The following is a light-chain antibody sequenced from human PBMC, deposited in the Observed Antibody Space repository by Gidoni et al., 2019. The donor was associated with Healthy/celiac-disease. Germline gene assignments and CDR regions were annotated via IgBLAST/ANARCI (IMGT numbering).Light chain of an antibody. CDR3: QSYDSSLSGVV. V-gene: IGLV1-40*01. CDR2: GNN. CDR1: SSNIGAGSD. Sequence: QSVLTQPHSVSGAPGQRVTISCTGSSSNIGAGSDVPWYQHLPGTAPKLLISGNNNRPSGVPDRFSGSKSGTSASLAITGLQAEDEGDFYCQSYDSSLSGVVFGGGTKLTVL. J-gene: IGLJ2*01.